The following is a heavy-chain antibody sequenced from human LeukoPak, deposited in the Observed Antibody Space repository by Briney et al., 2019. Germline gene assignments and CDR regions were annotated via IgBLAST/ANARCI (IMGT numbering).Heavy chain of an antibody. V-gene: IGHV4-39*01. J-gene: IGHJ4*02. CDR2: IYYRGST. Sequence: PSETPSLTCTVSGGSISSSSYYWGWIRQPPGKGLEWIGSIYYRGSTYYNPSLKSRVTISVDTSKNQFSLKLSSVTAADTAVYYCARLGTTVTTDYWGQGTLVTVSS. CDR1: GGSISSSSYY. CDR3: ARLGTTVTTDY. D-gene: IGHD4-17*01.